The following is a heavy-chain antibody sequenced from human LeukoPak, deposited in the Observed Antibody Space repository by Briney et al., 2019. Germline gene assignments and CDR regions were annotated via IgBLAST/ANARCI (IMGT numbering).Heavy chain of an antibody. Sequence: QTGGSLRLSCAASGFTFSSYAVSWVRQAPGKGLEWVSSISGSGRDTYYADTVKGRFTISRDNSKNTLFLQMNSLRAEDTAAYYCAKVSWGELLSDDFDYWGQGTLVTVSS. CDR3: AKVSWGELLSDDFDY. CDR1: GFTFSSYA. CDR2: ISGSGRDT. V-gene: IGHV3-23*01. J-gene: IGHJ4*02. D-gene: IGHD1-26*01.